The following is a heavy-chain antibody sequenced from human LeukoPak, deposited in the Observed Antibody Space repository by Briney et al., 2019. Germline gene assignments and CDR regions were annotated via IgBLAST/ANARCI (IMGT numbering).Heavy chain of an antibody. CDR1: GFTFSSYS. D-gene: IGHD7-27*01. Sequence: PGGSLRLSCAASGFTFSSYSMNWVRQAPGKGLEWVSSISSSSSYMYYADSVKGRFTISRDNAKNSLYLQMNSLRAEDTAVYYCARVFMNWGFSHDYWGQGTLVTVSS. V-gene: IGHV3-21*01. J-gene: IGHJ4*02. CDR3: ARVFMNWGFSHDY. CDR2: ISSSSSYM.